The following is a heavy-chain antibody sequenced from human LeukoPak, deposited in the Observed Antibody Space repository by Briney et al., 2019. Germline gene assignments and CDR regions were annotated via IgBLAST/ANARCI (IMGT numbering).Heavy chain of an antibody. J-gene: IGHJ4*02. D-gene: IGHD5-12*01. CDR1: GFTFSSYA. V-gene: IGHV3-23*01. CDR3: VKDRPTWPIDY. Sequence: PGGSLRLSCAASGFTFSSYAMSWVRQAPGKGLEWVSSISSSGGNTFYPDSMKGRFTISRDNSKNTMYLQMNSLRAEDTAVYYCVKDRPTWPIDYWGQGTLVTVSS. CDR2: ISSSGGNT.